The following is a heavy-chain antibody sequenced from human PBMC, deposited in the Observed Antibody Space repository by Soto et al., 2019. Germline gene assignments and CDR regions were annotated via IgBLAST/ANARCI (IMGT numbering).Heavy chain of an antibody. Sequence: GGSLRLSCAASGFTFSNAWMSWVRQAPGKGLEWVGCIKSKTDGGTTDYAAPVKGRFTISRDDSKNTLYLQMNSLKTEDTAVYYCTTGKDIVATVTYDYWGQGTLVTVSS. J-gene: IGHJ4*02. D-gene: IGHD5-12*01. CDR2: IKSKTDGGTT. CDR3: TTGKDIVATVTYDY. CDR1: GFTFSNAW. V-gene: IGHV3-15*01.